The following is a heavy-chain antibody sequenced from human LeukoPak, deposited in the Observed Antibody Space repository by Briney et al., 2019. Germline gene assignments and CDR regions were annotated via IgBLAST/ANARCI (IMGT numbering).Heavy chain of an antibody. J-gene: IGHJ6*03. Sequence: GGSLRLSCAASGFTVSSNYMRWVRHAPGRGLEWVSIIYSGWSTYYAGSVKGRITISRDNSKNTLYLQMNSLRAEDTAVYYCARDRTGQQLISRKEYYYMDVWGKGTTVTISS. CDR3: ARDRTGQQLISRKEYYYMDV. CDR1: GFTVSSNY. V-gene: IGHV3-66*01. CDR2: IYSGWST. D-gene: IGHD4-11*01.